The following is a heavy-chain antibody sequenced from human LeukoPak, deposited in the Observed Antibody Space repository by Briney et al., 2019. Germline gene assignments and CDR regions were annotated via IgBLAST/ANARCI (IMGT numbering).Heavy chain of an antibody. CDR2: ITGSGGTT. V-gene: IGHV3-23*01. Sequence: GGTLRLSCAASGFTFSSYGMSWVRQAPGKGLEWVSAITGSGGTTYYADSVKGRFTISRDNSKNTLYMQMNSLRAEDTAVYYCARDGLAAATLHWCFDLWGRGTLVTVSS. J-gene: IGHJ2*01. CDR3: ARDGLAAATLHWCFDL. D-gene: IGHD2-15*01. CDR1: GFTFSSYG.